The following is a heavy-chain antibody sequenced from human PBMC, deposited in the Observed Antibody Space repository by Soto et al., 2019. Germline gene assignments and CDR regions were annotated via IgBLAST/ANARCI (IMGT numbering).Heavy chain of an antibody. CDR3: ARGRYCSSTSCSFYNWFDP. CDR2: INAGNGNT. CDR1: GYTFTSYA. J-gene: IGHJ5*02. D-gene: IGHD2-2*01. Sequence: AASVKVSCKASGYTFTSYAMHWVRQAPGQRLEWMGWINAGNGNTKYSQKFQGRDTITRDTSASTAYMELSSLRSEDTAVYYCARGRYCSSTSCSFYNWFDPWGQGTLVTVSS. V-gene: IGHV1-3*01.